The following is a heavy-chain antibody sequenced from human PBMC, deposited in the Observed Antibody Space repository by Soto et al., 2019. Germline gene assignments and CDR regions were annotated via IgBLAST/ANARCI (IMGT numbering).Heavy chain of an antibody. CDR1: GFTFSSYA. D-gene: IGHD3-3*01. CDR3: ARDGKRYYDFWSGYYGY. Sequence: GGSLRLSCAASGFTFSSYAMHWVRQAPGKGLEWVAVISYDGSNKYYADSVKGRFTISRDNSKNTLYLQMNSLRAEDTAVYYCARDGKRYYDFWSGYYGYWGQGTLVTVSS. V-gene: IGHV3-30-3*01. CDR2: ISYDGSNK. J-gene: IGHJ4*02.